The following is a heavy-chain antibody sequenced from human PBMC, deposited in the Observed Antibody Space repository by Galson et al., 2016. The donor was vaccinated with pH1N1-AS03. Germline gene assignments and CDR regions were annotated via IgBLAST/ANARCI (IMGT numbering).Heavy chain of an antibody. CDR2: IEASSTYI. V-gene: IGHV3-21*01. CDR1: GFTFRDYN. Sequence: SLRLSCAVSGFTFRDYNLNWVRQAPGKGPEWVSSIEASSTYIYYADSVKGRFTISRDNSKNSLYLQMNSLRAEDTAVYCCARDTARSFDYWGLGTLVSVSS. J-gene: IGHJ4*02. D-gene: IGHD5-18*01. CDR3: ARDTARSFDY.